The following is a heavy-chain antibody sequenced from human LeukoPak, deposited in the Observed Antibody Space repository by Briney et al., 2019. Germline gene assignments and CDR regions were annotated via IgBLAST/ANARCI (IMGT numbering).Heavy chain of an antibody. V-gene: IGHV7-4-1*02. Sequence: ASVKVSCKASGYTFISYAMNWVRQAPGQGLEWMGWINTNTGSPTYAQAFTGRFVFSLDSSVSTAYLQISSLKAEDTAVYFCARLNSSGGVDYHYYYMDVWGKGTTVTISS. CDR3: ARLNSSGGVDYHYYYMDV. J-gene: IGHJ6*03. CDR2: INTNTGSP. D-gene: IGHD6-19*01. CDR1: GYTFISYA.